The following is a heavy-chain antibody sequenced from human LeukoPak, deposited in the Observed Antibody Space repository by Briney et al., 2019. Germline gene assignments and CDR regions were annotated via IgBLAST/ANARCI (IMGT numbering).Heavy chain of an antibody. CDR3: ARVSAVKYAFDI. Sequence: PGGSLRLSCAASGFTFSSYWMHWVRQAPGKGLVGVSRINDDGRSTSYADSVKGRFTISRDNAKNTLYLQMSSLRAEDTAVYYCARVSAVKYAFDIWGQGTMITVSS. CDR2: INDDGRST. V-gene: IGHV3-74*01. CDR1: GFTFSSYW. D-gene: IGHD4-11*01. J-gene: IGHJ3*02.